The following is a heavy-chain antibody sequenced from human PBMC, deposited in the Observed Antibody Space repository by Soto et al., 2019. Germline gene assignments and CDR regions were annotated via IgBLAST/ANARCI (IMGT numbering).Heavy chain of an antibody. CDR1: GYTFTAYP. J-gene: IGHJ4*02. V-gene: IGHV1-3*01. D-gene: IGHD3-10*01. Sequence: QVQLVQSGAEVKKPGASVKVSCKASGYTFTAYPVHWVRQAPGQRLEWMGWINGANGDTGYSQKFQGRVTVTRDTSANTDYMELSSLTSEDTAVYYCARKDYYGAGIYYFDHWGQGTLVTVSS. CDR2: INGANGDT. CDR3: ARKDYYGAGIYYFDH.